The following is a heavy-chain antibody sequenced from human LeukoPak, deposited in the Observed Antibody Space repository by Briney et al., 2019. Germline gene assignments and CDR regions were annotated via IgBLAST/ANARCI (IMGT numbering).Heavy chain of an antibody. J-gene: IGHJ4*02. CDR2: IYYSGNT. D-gene: IGHD1-20*01. CDR1: GGSITSYY. Sequence: SETLSLTCTVSGGSITSYYWSWIRQPPGKGLEWIGYIYYSGNTNYNPSLKNRLTMSADRSRNQFSLELTSVTAADTAVYYCARINWNYFDYWGQGILVTVSS. V-gene: IGHV4-59*08. CDR3: ARINWNYFDY.